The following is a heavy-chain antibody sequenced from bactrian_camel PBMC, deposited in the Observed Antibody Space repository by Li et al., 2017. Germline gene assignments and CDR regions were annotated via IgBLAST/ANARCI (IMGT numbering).Heavy chain of an antibody. CDR2: IPDAGGRS. V-gene: IGHV3S40*01. D-gene: IGHD1*01. J-gene: IGHJ6*01. CDR1: GYTYGYED. CDR3: AARRGMCNWRFDFRY. Sequence: VQLVESGGGSVQSGGSLRLSCAASGYTYGYEDYCMGWFRQAPGKAREGVALIPDAGGRSVYADSVKGRFAISQGNAKITIYLQMNSLKPEDSAMYYCAARRGMCNWRFDFRYWGQGTQVTVS.